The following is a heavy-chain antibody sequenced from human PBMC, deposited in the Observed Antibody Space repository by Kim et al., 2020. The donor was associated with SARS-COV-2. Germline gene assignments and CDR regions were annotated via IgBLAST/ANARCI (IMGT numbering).Heavy chain of an antibody. J-gene: IGHJ6*02. CDR3: ARGRLTMGRGVVITYYGVDV. CDR1: GDGVSSTSAA. V-gene: IGHV6-1*01. D-gene: IGHD3-10*01. CDR2: TYYRSRWFN. Sequence: SQTLSLTCVISGDGVSSTSAAWNWIRQSPSGGLEWLGRTYYRSRWFNDFALSVKSRITINPDTSKNQFSLQLTSVTPEDTAVYYCARGRLTMGRGVVITYYGVDVWGQGTTVTVSS.